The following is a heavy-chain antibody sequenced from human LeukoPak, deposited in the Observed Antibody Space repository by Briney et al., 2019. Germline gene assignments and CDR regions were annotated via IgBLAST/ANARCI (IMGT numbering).Heavy chain of an antibody. CDR3: ARVGSIAAAGSPDY. Sequence: PGRSLTLSCAASGFTFSSYGMQWVGQAPGKGLEWVAVIWYDGSNKYYADSVKGRLTISRDNSKNTLYLQMNSLRAEDTAVYYCARVGSIAAAGSPDYWGQGTVVTVSS. CDR2: IWYDGSNK. D-gene: IGHD6-13*01. J-gene: IGHJ4*02. CDR1: GFTFSSYG. V-gene: IGHV3-33*01.